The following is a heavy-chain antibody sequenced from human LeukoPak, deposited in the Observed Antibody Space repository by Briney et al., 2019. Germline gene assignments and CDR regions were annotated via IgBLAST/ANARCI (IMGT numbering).Heavy chain of an antibody. CDR1: GFTVSSNY. CDR3: ARTMVRGVIITEGGDDY. J-gene: IGHJ4*02. D-gene: IGHD3-10*01. V-gene: IGHV3-53*01. CDR2: IYSGGST. Sequence: GGSLRLSCAASGFTVSSNYMSWVRQAPGKGLEWVSVIYSGGSTYYADSVKGRFTISRDNSKNTLHLQMNSLRAVDTAVYYCARTMVRGVIITEGGDDYWGQGTLVTVSS.